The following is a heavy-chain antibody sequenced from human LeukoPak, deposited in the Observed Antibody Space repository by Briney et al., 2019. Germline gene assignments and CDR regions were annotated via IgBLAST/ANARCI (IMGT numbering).Heavy chain of an antibody. CDR1: GYTFTGYY. V-gene: IGHV1-2*02. CDR2: INPNSGGT. CDR3: ARLVFPPYYFDY. Sequence: ASVKLSCKASGYTFTGYYMYWVRQAPGPGLEWMGFINPNSGGTNYSQQSPGRVTMTRDTSISKAYMGLSRLRSDDTAVYYCARLVFPPYYFDYWGQGTLVTVSS. J-gene: IGHJ4*02. D-gene: IGHD3-9*01.